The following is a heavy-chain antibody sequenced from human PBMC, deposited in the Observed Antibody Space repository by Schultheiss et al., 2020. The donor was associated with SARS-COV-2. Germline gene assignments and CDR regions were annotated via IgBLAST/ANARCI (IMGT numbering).Heavy chain of an antibody. Sequence: GGSLRLSCAASGFTVSSNYMSWVRQAPGKGLEWVSAISGSGGSTYYADSVKGRFTISRDNSKNTLYLQMNSLKTEDTAVYYCTTERGYSSSLYFDYWGQGTLVTVSS. D-gene: IGHD6-6*01. CDR1: GFTVSSNY. CDR2: ISGSGGST. V-gene: IGHV3-23*01. CDR3: TTERGYSSSLYFDY. J-gene: IGHJ4*02.